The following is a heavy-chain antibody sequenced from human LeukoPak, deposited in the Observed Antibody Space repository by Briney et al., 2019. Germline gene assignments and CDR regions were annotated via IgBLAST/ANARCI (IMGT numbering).Heavy chain of an antibody. CDR1: GFTFSSYA. CDR3: AKRIAAAGTYYFDY. CDR2: ISGSGGST. D-gene: IGHD6-13*01. Sequence: GGSLRLSCAASGFTFSSYAMSWVRQAPGKGLEWVSAISGSGGSTYYADSVKGRFTISRDNSKNTLYLQMNSLRVEDTAVYYCAKRIAAAGTYYFDYWGQGTLVTVSP. J-gene: IGHJ4*02. V-gene: IGHV3-23*01.